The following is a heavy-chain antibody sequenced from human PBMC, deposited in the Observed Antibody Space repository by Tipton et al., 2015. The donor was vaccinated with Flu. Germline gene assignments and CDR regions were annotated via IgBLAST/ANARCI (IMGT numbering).Heavy chain of an antibody. D-gene: IGHD3-3*01. V-gene: IGHV4-38-2*01. CDR2: TYYDGST. CDR1: GFSISADYY. Sequence: TLSLTCAVSGFSISADYYWGWARQSPGKGLEWIGSTYYDGSTFYNPSLKSRITISLDTSKNQFSLNLRSVTAADTAIYYCARPAGTDFWGGYHIPDWGQGILVTVSS. J-gene: IGHJ4*02. CDR3: ARPAGTDFWGGYHIPD.